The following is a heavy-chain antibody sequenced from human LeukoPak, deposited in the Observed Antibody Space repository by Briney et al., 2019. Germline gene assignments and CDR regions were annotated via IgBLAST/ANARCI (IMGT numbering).Heavy chain of an antibody. CDR2: ISGRSSHT. CDR3: GRAFPPLRTSSAGDL. D-gene: IGHD3-16*01. Sequence: GGALRLSCSASGFTFSDYDMNWIRQAPGKGLEGIIAISGRSSHTYYGDSVKGRFSISRDNAKNLLYLQMNGLGAEDTAVYYCGRAFPPLRTSSAGDLWGQGTLVTVSS. CDR1: GFTFSDYD. J-gene: IGHJ4*02. V-gene: IGHV3-21*06.